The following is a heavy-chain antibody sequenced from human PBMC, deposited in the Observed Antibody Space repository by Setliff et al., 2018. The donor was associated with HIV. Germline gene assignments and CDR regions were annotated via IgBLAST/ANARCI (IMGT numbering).Heavy chain of an antibody. CDR3: AKDIYGGHFYYFDY. D-gene: IGHD4-17*01. J-gene: IGHJ4*02. CDR1: GFTFDDYA. V-gene: IGHV3-9*01. CDR2: ISWNSGSI. Sequence: RLSCTASGFTFDDYAMHWVRQAPGKGLEWVSGISWNSGSIGYADSVKGRFTISRDNSKNSLYLQMNNLRGEDTALYYCAKDIYGGHFYYFDYWGQGTLVTVSS.